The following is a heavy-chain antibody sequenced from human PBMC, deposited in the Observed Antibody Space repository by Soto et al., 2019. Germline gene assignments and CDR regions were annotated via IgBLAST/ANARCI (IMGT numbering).Heavy chain of an antibody. CDR2: IYYSGST. V-gene: IGHV4-30-4*01. CDR3: ARDLGDSSGYYFYFDY. CDR1: GGSISSGDYY. Sequence: PSETLSLTCTVSGGSISSGDYYWSWIRQPPGKGLEWIGYIYYSGSTYYNPSLKSRVTISVDTSKNQFSLKLSSVTAADTAVYYCARDLGDSSGYYFYFDYWGQGTLVTVSS. J-gene: IGHJ4*02. D-gene: IGHD3-22*01.